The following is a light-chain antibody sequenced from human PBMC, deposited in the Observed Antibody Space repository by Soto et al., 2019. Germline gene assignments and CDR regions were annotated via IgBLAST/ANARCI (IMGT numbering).Light chain of an antibody. V-gene: IGLV2-14*01. CDR1: SSDDAGHNS. CDR2: EVF. CDR3: SAETTGGAVDV. J-gene: IGLJ1*01. Sequence: QSVLTQPASVSGSPGQSITISCTGISSDDAGHNSVSCYQQHPGKVPKLIFNEVFNRPSGVSTRFSGSRSATMASLTIAGLQAEDEADYSCSAETTGGAVDVFGAGTKLTVL.